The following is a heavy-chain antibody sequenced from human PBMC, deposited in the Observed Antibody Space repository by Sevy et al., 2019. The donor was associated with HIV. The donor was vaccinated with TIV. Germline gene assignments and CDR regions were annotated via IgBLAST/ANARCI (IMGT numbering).Heavy chain of an antibody. CDR3: GSEDIVVGVGNYYGMDV. CDR2: IHSGGRI. V-gene: IGHV3-53*01. J-gene: IGHJ6*02. D-gene: IGHD2-15*01. Sequence: GGSLRLSCAASGFSVSSNYMSWVRQAPGKGPEWVSVIHSGGRISYADSVQGRVTISRDNSKKTLYLQMNSLRAEDTAVYYCGSEDIVVGVGNYYGMDVWGQGTTVTVSS. CDR1: GFSVSSNY.